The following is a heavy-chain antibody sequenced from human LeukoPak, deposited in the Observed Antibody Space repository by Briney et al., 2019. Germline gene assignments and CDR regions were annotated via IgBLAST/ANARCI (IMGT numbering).Heavy chain of an antibody. V-gene: IGHV4-34*01. J-gene: IGHJ5*02. CDR1: GGSFSGYY. D-gene: IGHD3-10*01. CDR3: VRRGRLLYFGESRGRYGSLNWFDP. Sequence: SETLSLTCAVYGGSFSGYYWSWIRQPPGKGLEWIGDINHSGSTKYNPSLKSRVTISVDTSKKQFSLKLSSVTAADTAVYYCVRRGRLLYFGESRGRYGSLNWFDPWGQGTLVTVSS. CDR2: INHSGST.